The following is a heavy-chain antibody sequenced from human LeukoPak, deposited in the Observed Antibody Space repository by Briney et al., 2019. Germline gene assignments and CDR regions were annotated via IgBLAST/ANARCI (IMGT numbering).Heavy chain of an antibody. Sequence: SETLSLTCAVYGGSFSGYYWSWIRQPPGKGLEWIGYIYYSGSTNYNPSLKSRVTISVDTSKNQFSLKLSSVTAADTAVYYCARGDHYWYFDLWGRGTLVTVSS. D-gene: IGHD2-21*02. V-gene: IGHV4-59*01. CDR1: GGSFSGYY. J-gene: IGHJ2*01. CDR2: IYYSGST. CDR3: ARGDHYWYFDL.